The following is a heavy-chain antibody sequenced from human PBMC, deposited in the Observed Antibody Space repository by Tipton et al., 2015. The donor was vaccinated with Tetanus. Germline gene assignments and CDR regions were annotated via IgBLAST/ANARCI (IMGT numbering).Heavy chain of an antibody. CDR2: LSHDGGNI. Sequence: SLRLSCVASGFTFSHFAVSWVRRAPGRGLEWVSSLSHDGGNIYYAYFARGRFTISRDNSKNTLFLQMDDLRAEDTAIYYCEAQRTSEDFWGQGTLVTASS. D-gene: IGHD1-14*01. CDR1: GFTFSHFA. V-gene: IGHV3-23*01. J-gene: IGHJ4*02. CDR3: EAQRTSEDF.